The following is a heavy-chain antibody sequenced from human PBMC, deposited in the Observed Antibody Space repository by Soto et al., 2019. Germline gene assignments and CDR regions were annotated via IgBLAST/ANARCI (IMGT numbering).Heavy chain of an antibody. CDR2: IYYSGST. Sequence: SETLSLTCTVSGGSISSSSYYWGWIRQPPGKGLEWIGSIYYSGSTYYNPSLKSRVTISVDTSKNQFSLKLSSVTAADTAVYYCARTSGTLVDDWGQGTLVTVSS. J-gene: IGHJ4*02. D-gene: IGHD1-26*01. CDR3: ARTSGTLVDD. V-gene: IGHV4-39*01. CDR1: GGSISSSSYY.